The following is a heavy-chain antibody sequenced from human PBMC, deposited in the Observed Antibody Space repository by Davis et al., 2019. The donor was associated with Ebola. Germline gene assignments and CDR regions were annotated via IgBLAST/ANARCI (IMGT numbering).Heavy chain of an antibody. Sequence: PGGSLRLSCATSGLTFDDYAMHWFRQAPGKGLEWVSGITCNSGTTAYADSVKGRFTISRDNAKDSLYLQMNSLRTEDTAFYYCAKDFYGSGSYIDAWGQGTLVAVSS. CDR3: AKDFYGSGSYIDA. CDR2: ITCNSGTT. CDR1: GLTFDDYA. J-gene: IGHJ5*02. V-gene: IGHV3-9*01. D-gene: IGHD3-10*01.